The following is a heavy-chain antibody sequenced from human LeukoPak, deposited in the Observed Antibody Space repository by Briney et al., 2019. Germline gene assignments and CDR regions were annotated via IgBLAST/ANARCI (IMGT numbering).Heavy chain of an antibody. D-gene: IGHD6-13*01. V-gene: IGHV1-24*01. CDR1: GYTLTELS. J-gene: IGHJ4*02. CDR3: ATASRDGGIAAAGNGY. CDR2: FDPEDGET. Sequence: ASVKVSCKVSGYTLTELSMHWVRQAPGKGLEWMGGFDPEDGETIYAQKFQGRVTVTEDTSTDTAYMELSSLRSEDTAVYYCATASRDGGIAAAGNGYWGQGTLVTVSS.